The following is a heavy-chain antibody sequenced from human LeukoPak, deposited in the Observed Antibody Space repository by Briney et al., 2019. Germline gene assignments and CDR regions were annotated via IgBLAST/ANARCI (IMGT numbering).Heavy chain of an antibody. D-gene: IGHD3-16*01. CDR3: ARGLGSSPFDY. J-gene: IGHJ4*02. Sequence: GGSLRLSCAASGFTFSSYAMHWVRQLPGKGLEWVAVISYDGSNKYYADSVKGRFTISRDNSKNTLYLQMNSLRAEDTAVYYCARGLGSSPFDYWGQGTLVTVSS. CDR2: ISYDGSNK. CDR1: GFTFSSYA. V-gene: IGHV3-30-3*01.